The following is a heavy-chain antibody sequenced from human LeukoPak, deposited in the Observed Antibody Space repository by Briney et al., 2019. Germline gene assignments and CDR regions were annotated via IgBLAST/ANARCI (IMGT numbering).Heavy chain of an antibody. CDR2: IRQDGREK. V-gene: IGHV3-7*04. CDR3: ARAHTGRVLRYFEWLF. J-gene: IGHJ4*02. Sequence: GGSLRLSCAASGFTFSTYWMSWVRQAPGKGLEWVANIRQDGREKYYVDSVKGRFTISRDNAKNSLNLQMNTLRAEDTAVYYCARAHTGRVLRYFEWLFWGQGTLVTVSS. D-gene: IGHD3-9*01. CDR1: GFTFSTYW.